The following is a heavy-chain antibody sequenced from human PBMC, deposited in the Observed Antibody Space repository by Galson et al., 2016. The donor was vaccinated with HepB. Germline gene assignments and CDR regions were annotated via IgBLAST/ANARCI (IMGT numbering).Heavy chain of an antibody. V-gene: IGHV1-18*01. CDR3: AAAVAGNFDY. J-gene: IGHJ4*02. Sequence: SVKVSCKASGYTFTSYDINWVRQATGQGLEWMGWISAYNGNTNYAQKLQGRVTMTTDTSTSTAYMELRSLRSDDTAVYYCAAAVAGNFDYWGQGILVTVSS. CDR2: ISAYNGNT. D-gene: IGHD6-19*01. CDR1: GYTFTSYD.